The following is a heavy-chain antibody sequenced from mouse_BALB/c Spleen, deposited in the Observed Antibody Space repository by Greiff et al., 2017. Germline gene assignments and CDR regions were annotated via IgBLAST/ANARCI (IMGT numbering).Heavy chain of an antibody. Sequence: EVKLMESGPSLVKPSQTLSLTCSVTGVSITSCYWNWVRKLPGNKLEYMGYISYGGSTYYNPSLKSRISITRDTSKNQYYLQLNSVTTEDTATYCCARCGDYDGAWFAYWGQGTLVTVSA. CDR3: ARCGDYDGAWFAY. CDR2: ISYGGST. D-gene: IGHD2-4*01. V-gene: IGHV3-8*02. J-gene: IGHJ3*01. CDR1: GVSITSCY.